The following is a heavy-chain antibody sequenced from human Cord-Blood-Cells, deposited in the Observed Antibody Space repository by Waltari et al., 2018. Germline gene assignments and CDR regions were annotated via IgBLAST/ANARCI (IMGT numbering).Heavy chain of an antibody. V-gene: IGHV2-5*01. CDR1: GFSLSTSGVG. J-gene: IGHJ4*02. Sequence: QITLKESGPTLVKPTQTLTLTCPFSGFSLSTSGVGVGWIRQPPGKALEWLALIYWNDDKRYSPSRKSRLTITKDTSKNQVVLTMTNMDPVDTATYYCAHRGYWGRGPQTYYFDYWGQGTLVTVSS. CDR2: IYWNDDK. CDR3: AHRGYWGRGPQTYYFDY. D-gene: IGHD7-27*01.